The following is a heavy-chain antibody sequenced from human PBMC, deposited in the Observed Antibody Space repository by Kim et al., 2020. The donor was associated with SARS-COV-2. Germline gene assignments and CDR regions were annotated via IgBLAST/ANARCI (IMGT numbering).Heavy chain of an antibody. D-gene: IGHD6-13*01. Sequence: NFNPSLKSRVTLSVDMSRNQFSLKLSSVAAADTAVYYCARGRNRSSWLYDYWGQGTLVTVSS. CDR3: ARGRNRSSWLYDY. J-gene: IGHJ4*02. V-gene: IGHV4-59*09.